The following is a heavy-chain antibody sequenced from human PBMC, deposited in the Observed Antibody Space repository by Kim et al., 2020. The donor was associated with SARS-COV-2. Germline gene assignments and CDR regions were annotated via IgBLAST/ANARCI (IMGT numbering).Heavy chain of an antibody. CDR1: GGSLRRYY. CDR3: ARGEAGSRGGLFDV. J-gene: IGHJ3*01. D-gene: IGHD3-10*01. CDR2: VYFGGSL. V-gene: IGHV4-59*01. Sequence: SETLSLTCSVSGGSLRRYYWAWVRQSPGKGLESIGYVYFGGSLEYNPAFRSRVTISIDRPNNKFSLTLTSVTAADTAVYFCARGEAGSRGGLFDVWG.